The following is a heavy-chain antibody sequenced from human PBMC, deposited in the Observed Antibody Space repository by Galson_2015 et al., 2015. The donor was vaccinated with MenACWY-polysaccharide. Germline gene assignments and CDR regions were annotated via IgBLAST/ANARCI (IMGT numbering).Heavy chain of an antibody. V-gene: IGHV4-59*12. CDR3: AATIQSLAFAY. D-gene: IGHD5-24*01. CDR1: GGSISTSY. CDR2: SYNSGST. J-gene: IGHJ4*02. Sequence: SETLSLTCTVSGGSISTSYWSWIRQPPAQGLEWIGSSYNSGSTNYNHYLTRKGTVSVDTSKYQFPLKLSSETAADTAVYYCAATIQSLAFAYWGQCFRASVAS.